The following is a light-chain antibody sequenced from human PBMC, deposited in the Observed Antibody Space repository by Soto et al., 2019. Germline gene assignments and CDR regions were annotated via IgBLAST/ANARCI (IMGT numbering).Light chain of an antibody. CDR3: QQYNSFSPT. CDR2: DAS. Sequence: DIQMTQSPSTLSASVGDRVTITCRASQSISSWLAWYQQKPGKAPNLLIYDASTLERGVPSRFSGSGSGTEFTLTISSLQPDDFATYYCQQYNSFSPTFGQGTKVDIK. V-gene: IGKV1-5*01. CDR1: QSISSW. J-gene: IGKJ1*01.